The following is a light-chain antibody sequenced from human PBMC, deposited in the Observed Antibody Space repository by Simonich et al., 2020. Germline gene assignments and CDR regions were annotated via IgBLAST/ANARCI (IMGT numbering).Light chain of an antibody. CDR2: EDN. J-gene: IGLJ2*01. CDR3: QSYDSSNVV. V-gene: IGLV6-57*03. CDR1: SGSIACNY. Sequence: NFMLTQPHSVSESPGKTVTISCTRSSGSIACNYVQWYQQRPGSAPTTGIYEDNQRPPGVPDRFSGSSDSSSNSASLTISGLKTEDEADYYCQSYDSSNVVFGGGTKLTVL.